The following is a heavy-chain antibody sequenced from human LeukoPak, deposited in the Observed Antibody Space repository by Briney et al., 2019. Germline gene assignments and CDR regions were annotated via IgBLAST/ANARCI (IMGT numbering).Heavy chain of an antibody. V-gene: IGHV4-39*01. J-gene: IGHJ4*02. CDR1: GGSISSSSYY. Sequence: KPSETLFLTCTVSGGSISSSSYYWGWIRQPPGKGLEWIGSIYYSGSTYYNPSLKSRVTISVDTSKNQFSLKLSSVTAADTAVYYCARQGQQLVPGGRVDYWGQGTLVTVPS. CDR2: IYYSGST. CDR3: ARQGQQLVPGGRVDY. D-gene: IGHD6-13*01.